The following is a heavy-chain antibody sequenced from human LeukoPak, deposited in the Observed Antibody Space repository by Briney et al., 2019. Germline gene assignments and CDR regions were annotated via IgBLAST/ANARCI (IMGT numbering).Heavy chain of an antibody. V-gene: IGHV4-59*01. CDR1: GGSISSYY. CDR3: ARHDSSGSPYYYYYMDV. Sequence: PSETLSLTCTVSGGSISSYYWSWIRQPPGKGLEWIGYIYYSGGTNYNPSLKSRVTISVDTSKNQFSLKLSSVTAADTAVYYCARHDSSGSPYYYYYMDVWGKGTTVTVSS. J-gene: IGHJ6*03. D-gene: IGHD3-22*01. CDR2: IYYSGGT.